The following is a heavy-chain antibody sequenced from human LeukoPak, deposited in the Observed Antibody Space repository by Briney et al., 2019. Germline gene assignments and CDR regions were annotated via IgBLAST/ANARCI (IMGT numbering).Heavy chain of an antibody. CDR1: GFTFSSNY. CDR2: IYSGGST. J-gene: IGHJ4*02. D-gene: IGHD6-19*01. V-gene: IGHV3-53*01. CDR3: ARWRRGGWSLDY. Sequence: GGSLRLSCAASGFTFSSNYMTGVRQAPGKGVEGVSDIYSGGSTYYADSVKGRFTISRDNSKNTLYVQMNSLRAEDTAVYYCARWRRGGWSLDYWGQGTLVTVSS.